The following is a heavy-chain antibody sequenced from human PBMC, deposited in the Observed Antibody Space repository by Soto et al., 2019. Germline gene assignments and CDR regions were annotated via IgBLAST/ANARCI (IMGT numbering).Heavy chain of an antibody. J-gene: IGHJ4*02. D-gene: IGHD4-17*01. CDR1: GGSISRGDYY. CDR3: YIYGGNSVYFDY. Sequence: SEALSLTCTVSGGSISRGDYYWSWIRQPPGKGLEWIGYIYYSWSTYYNPSLKSRVTISVDTSKNQFSLKLSSVTAADTAVYYFYIYGGNSVYFDYCGQGSLVTVSA. CDR2: IYYSWST. V-gene: IGHV4-30-4*01.